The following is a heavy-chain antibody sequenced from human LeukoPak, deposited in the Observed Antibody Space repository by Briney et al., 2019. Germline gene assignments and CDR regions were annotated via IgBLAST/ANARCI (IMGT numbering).Heavy chain of an antibody. Sequence: GGSLRLSCAASGFTLSNAEMSWVRQAPGKGMEWVGLVKTKTDGGTADYAAPVKGRFTISRDDSKDTLWLQMNSLKTEDTAVYYCATSGYSNWGQGTLVTVSS. CDR2: VKTKTDGGTA. V-gene: IGHV3-15*01. D-gene: IGHD2/OR15-2a*01. J-gene: IGHJ4*02. CDR3: ATSGYSN. CDR1: GFTLSNAE.